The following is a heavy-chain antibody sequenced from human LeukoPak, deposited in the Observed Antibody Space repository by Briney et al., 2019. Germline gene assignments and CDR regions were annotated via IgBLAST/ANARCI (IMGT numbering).Heavy chain of an antibody. CDR2: IRYDGSNK. CDR1: GFTFSSYG. V-gene: IGHV3-30*02. D-gene: IGHD3-9*01. CDR3: AKDSVLNGVRYFDWLPPPAEYYFDY. Sequence: GGSLRLSCAASGFTFSSYGMHWVRQAPGKGLEWVAFIRYDGSNKYYADSVKGRFTISRDNSKNTLYLQMNSLRAEDTAVYYCAKDSVLNGVRYFDWLPPPAEYYFDYWGQGTLVTVSS. J-gene: IGHJ4*02.